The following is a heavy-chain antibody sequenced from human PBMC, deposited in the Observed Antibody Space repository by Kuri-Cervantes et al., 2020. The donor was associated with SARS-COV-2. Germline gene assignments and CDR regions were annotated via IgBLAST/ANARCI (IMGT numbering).Heavy chain of an antibody. CDR1: GFTFSTSA. Sequence: GESLKISCVVSGFTFSTSAMNWVRQAPGKGLEWVSSITGSGGSTYLAASVRGRFTISRDNSKNTLYLQMNSLRAEDTAVYYCARGWDAFDIWGQGTMVTVSS. V-gene: IGHV3-23*01. J-gene: IGHJ3*02. CDR3: ARGWDAFDI. D-gene: IGHD5-24*01. CDR2: ITGSGGST.